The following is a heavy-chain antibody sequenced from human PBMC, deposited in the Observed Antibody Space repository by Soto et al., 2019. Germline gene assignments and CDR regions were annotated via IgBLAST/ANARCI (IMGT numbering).Heavy chain of an antibody. CDR2: INKDGSEK. CDR1: GFTSGDYW. Sequence: EVQLVESGGVLVQPGGSLRLSCVASGFTSGDYWMNWVRQAPGKGLEWVAIINKDGSEKFYLDSVKGRFTISRDNAKNSLFLQMHSLRAEDTALYYCARDGHNTNDVDHWGQGTLVTVSS. D-gene: IGHD1-20*01. CDR3: ARDGHNTNDVDH. J-gene: IGHJ5*02. V-gene: IGHV3-7*01.